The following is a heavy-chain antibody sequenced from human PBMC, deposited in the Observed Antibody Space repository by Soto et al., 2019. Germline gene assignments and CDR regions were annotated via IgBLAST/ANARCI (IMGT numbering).Heavy chain of an antibody. CDR3: ARAVAVPADFDY. J-gene: IGHJ4*02. CDR2: INAGNGNT. V-gene: IGHV1-3*05. D-gene: IGHD6-19*01. Sequence: QVQLVQSGAEEKKLGASVKVSCKASGYTFTGYAMHWVRQAPGQRLEWMGWINAGNGNTKYSQKFQGRVTITRDTSASTVYMELSSLRSEDTAVYYCARAVAVPADFDYWGQGTLVTVSS. CDR1: GYTFTGYA.